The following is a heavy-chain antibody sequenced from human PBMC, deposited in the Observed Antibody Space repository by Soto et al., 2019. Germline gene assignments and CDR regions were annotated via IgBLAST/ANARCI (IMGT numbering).Heavy chain of an antibody. J-gene: IGHJ4*02. CDR3: ATNYGSGSAPFDY. Sequence: QVQLVQSGAELKKPGSSVKVSCTASGDTFSFYTMNWVRQAPGQGPEWMGRIIPMVRMANYAQKFQGRGTIIADESPTTSYMELSSLRSEDTAVYYCATNYGSGSAPFDYWGQGALVTVSS. V-gene: IGHV1-69*02. D-gene: IGHD3-10*01. CDR1: GDTFSFYT. CDR2: IIPMVRMA.